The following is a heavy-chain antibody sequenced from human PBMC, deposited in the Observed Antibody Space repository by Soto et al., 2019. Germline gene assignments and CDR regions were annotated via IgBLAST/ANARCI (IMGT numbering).Heavy chain of an antibody. CDR1: GFSIRDYG. D-gene: IGHD1-26*01. CDR3: AKGAGDGLYLGLDV. CDR2: ISYDGSNT. Sequence: GGSLGLSCAASGFSIRDYGMEWVRQAPGKGLGWVALISYDGSNTYYADSVKGRFTIARDNSKDTLFLQTTGLGREDTAVYSCAKGAGDGLYLGLDVWGQGTTVTVSS. V-gene: IGHV3-30*18. J-gene: IGHJ6*02.